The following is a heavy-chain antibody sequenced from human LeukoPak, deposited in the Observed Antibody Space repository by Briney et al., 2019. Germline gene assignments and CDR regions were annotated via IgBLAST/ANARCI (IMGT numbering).Heavy chain of an antibody. V-gene: IGHV3-48*03. D-gene: IGHD6-13*01. Sequence: GGSLRLSCAASGYTFSFYEINWVRHAPGKGREWGSYISSSGRTRYYADSVGGRFTISRDNAKNSLYLQMNSLREEDTAVYYCARAYRSSWNYYYYYMDVWGKGTTVTISS. CDR1: GYTFSFYE. J-gene: IGHJ6*03. CDR3: ARAYRSSWNYYYYYMDV. CDR2: ISSSGRTR.